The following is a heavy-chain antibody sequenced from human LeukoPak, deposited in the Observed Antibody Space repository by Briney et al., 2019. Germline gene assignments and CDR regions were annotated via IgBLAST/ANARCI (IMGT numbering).Heavy chain of an antibody. CDR3: ARAKPKNMVRGLIMRRESRYYFDY. CDR1: RFTFGSYS. CDR2: IYSGGST. V-gene: IGHV3-53*01. J-gene: IGHJ4*02. D-gene: IGHD3-10*01. Sequence: GGSLRLSCAASRFTFGSYSMSWVRQAPGKGLEWVSVIYSGGSTYYADSVKGRFTISRDNSKSTLYIQMNSLRAEDTAVYYCARAKPKNMVRGLIMRRESRYYFDYWGQGTLVTVSS.